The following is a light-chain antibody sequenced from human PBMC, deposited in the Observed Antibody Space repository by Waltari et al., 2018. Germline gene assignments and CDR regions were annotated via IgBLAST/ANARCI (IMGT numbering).Light chain of an antibody. V-gene: IGLV2-11*01. CDR1: SSYVGGYNY. CDR3: CSYAQTYTLI. Sequence: QSALTQPRSVSGSPGQSVPISCPGTSSYVGGYNYVSWYKQHPGEVPKLMIYDVTMRPSGVPARFSGSKSGNTASLTISGLQAEDEADYYCCSYAQTYTLIFGGGTKVTVL. J-gene: IGLJ2*01. CDR2: DVT.